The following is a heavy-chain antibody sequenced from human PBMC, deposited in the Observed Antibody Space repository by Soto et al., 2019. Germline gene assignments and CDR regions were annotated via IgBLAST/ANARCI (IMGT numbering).Heavy chain of an antibody. CDR3: ARSRGSVGVEYNMDV. Sequence: EVQLVESGGGLVQPGGSLRLSCAASGFTFSSYWMHWVGQGPGEGLVWVSRIMSDGSGTTYADSVKGRFTISRDNAKNTPYLQMNSLRPEDTSVFHCARSRGSVGVEYNMDVWGQWTTVTVSS. CDR2: IMSDGSGT. CDR1: GFTFSSYW. J-gene: IGHJ6*02. V-gene: IGHV3-74*01. D-gene: IGHD1-26*01.